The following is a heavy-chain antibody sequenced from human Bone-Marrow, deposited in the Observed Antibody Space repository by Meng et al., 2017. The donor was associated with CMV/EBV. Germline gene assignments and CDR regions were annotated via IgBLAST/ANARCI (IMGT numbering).Heavy chain of an antibody. V-gene: IGHV3-21*01. CDR1: GFTFSSDS. J-gene: IGHJ4*02. CDR3: ARADPLVVPGRFDY. CDR2: ISSSSSYI. D-gene: IGHD2-2*01. Sequence: GGFLRLPCAPSGFTFSSDSMNWVRQAPGKGLEWVSSISSSSSYIYYADSVKGRFTISRDNAKNSLYLQMNSLRAEDTAVYYCARADPLVVPGRFDYWGQGTLVTVSS.